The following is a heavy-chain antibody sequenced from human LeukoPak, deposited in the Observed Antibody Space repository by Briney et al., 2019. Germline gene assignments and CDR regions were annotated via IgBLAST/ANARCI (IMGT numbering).Heavy chain of an antibody. J-gene: IGHJ4*02. V-gene: IGHV3-53*01. Sequence: PGGSLRLSCAASGFIVSSKYMSWVRQAPGKGLEWVSVIYSGGSTYYAASVEGRFTISRDNSKNTVYLQMHSLRVEDTAVYYCARAGPIDYWGQGTLVTVSS. CDR2: IYSGGST. CDR3: ARAGPIDY. CDR1: GFIVSSKY.